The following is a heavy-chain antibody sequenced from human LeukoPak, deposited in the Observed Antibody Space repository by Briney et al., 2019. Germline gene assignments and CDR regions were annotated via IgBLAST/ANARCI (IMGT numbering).Heavy chain of an antibody. Sequence: PGGSLRLSCAASGFTFSSYGMHWVRQAPGKGLEWVAVISYDGINKYYADSVKGRITISRDNSNNTLYLQMNSLRAEDTAVYYCARAPRYYYGSGTPYYYMDVWGKGTTVTVSS. CDR1: GFTFSSYG. D-gene: IGHD3-10*01. J-gene: IGHJ6*03. V-gene: IGHV3-30*03. CDR2: ISYDGINK. CDR3: ARAPRYYYGSGTPYYYMDV.